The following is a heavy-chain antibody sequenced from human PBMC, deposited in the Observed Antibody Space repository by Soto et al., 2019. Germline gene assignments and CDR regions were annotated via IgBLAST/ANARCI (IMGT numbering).Heavy chain of an antibody. CDR1: GGSINNGGYC. CDR2: IYYSGST. Sequence: SETLSLTCTVSGGSINNGGYCWGWIRQTPGKGLECIGSIYYSGSTYYNPSLKSRGTISVDTSKNQFSLKLSSVTAADTAVYYCARLRGYSYGSIDSWGQGTLVTVSS. D-gene: IGHD5-18*01. CDR3: ARLRGYSYGSIDS. V-gene: IGHV4-39*01. J-gene: IGHJ4*02.